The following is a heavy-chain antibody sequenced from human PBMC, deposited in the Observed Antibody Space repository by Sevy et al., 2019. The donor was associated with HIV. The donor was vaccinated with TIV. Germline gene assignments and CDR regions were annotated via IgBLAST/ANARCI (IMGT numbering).Heavy chain of an antibody. Sequence: GGSLRLSCAASGFTFSRDWMTWVRQAPGKGLEWVAKIKADGSETYAVDSVKGRFSISRDNDKNALYLQMNSLRAEDTAVYYCARGANNLYNWGQGTLVTVSS. CDR3: ARGANNLYN. CDR1: GFTFSRDW. D-gene: IGHD3-10*01. V-gene: IGHV3-7*01. J-gene: IGHJ4*02. CDR2: IKADGSET.